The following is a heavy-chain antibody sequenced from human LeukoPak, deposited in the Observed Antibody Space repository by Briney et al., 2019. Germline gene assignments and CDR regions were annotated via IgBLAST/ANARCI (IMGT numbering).Heavy chain of an antibody. CDR3: AKGRRDGYNYPLFDH. CDR1: GFTFSFSA. CDR2: IIGNGFST. V-gene: IGHV3-23*01. Sequence: PGGSLRLSCAASGFTFSFSAMNWVRQAPGKGLEWVATIIGNGFSTYYADSVNGRFIISRDNSQNSLFLQMNSLRAEDTAIYYCAKGRRDGYNYPLFDHWGHKAVVTVSS. D-gene: IGHD5-24*01. J-gene: IGHJ4*03.